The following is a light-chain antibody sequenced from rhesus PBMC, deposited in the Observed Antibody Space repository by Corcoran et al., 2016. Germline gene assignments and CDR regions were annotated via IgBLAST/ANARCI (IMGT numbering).Light chain of an antibody. CDR3: QQHNSHPPT. CDR2: DAS. Sequence: DIQMTQSPSSLSASVGDRVTITCRTSQTINSFLAWYQQKPGNVPKLLIYDASTLESGVPSRFRGSGSGTDFTLTISSLQPEDFATYYCQQHNSHPPTFGQGTKVEIK. J-gene: IGKJ1*01. V-gene: IGKV1-44*03. CDR1: QTINSF.